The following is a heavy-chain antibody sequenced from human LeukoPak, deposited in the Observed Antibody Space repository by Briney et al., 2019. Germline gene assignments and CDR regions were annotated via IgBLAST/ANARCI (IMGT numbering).Heavy chain of an antibody. CDR3: ARVLGYCSGGSCHGRFDP. CDR2: IYYSGST. V-gene: IGHV4-59*01. Sequence: SETLSLTCTVSGGSISSYYWSWIRQPPGRGLEWIGYIYYSGSTNNNPSLKSRVTKSVDTSKNQFSLKLSSVTAADTAVYYCARVLGYCSGGSCHGRFDPWVQGTLVTVSS. D-gene: IGHD2-15*01. CDR1: GGSISSYY. J-gene: IGHJ5*02.